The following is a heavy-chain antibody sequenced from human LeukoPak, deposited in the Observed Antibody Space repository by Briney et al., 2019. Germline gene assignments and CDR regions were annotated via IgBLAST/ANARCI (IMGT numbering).Heavy chain of an antibody. J-gene: IGHJ6*03. CDR2: IRSKAYGGTT. CDR3: TRELTYCGGDCYWYYYYYYYMDV. Sequence: HAGGSLRLSCTAPGFTFGDYAMSWFRQAPGKGLEWVGFIRSKAYGGTTEYAASVKGRFTISRDDSKSIAYLQMNSLKTEDTAVYYCTRELTYCGGDCYWYYYYYYYMDVWGKGTTVTVSS. V-gene: IGHV3-49*03. D-gene: IGHD2-21*02. CDR1: GFTFGDYA.